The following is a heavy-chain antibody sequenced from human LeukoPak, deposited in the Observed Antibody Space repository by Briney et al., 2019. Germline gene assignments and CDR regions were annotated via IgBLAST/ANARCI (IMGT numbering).Heavy chain of an antibody. CDR3: ARDAVATIGYYYYGMDV. CDR2: IYYSGST. V-gene: IGHV4-31*03. CDR1: GGSISSGGYY. D-gene: IGHD5-12*01. J-gene: IGHJ6*02. Sequence: SQTLSLTCTVSGGSISSGGYYWSWIRQHPGKGLEWIGYIYYSGSTYYNPSLKSRVTISVDTSKNQFSLKLSSVTAADTAVYYCARDAVATIGYYYYGMDVWGQGTTVIVSS.